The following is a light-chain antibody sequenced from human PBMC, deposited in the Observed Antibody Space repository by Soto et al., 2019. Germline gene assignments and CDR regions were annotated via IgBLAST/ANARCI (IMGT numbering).Light chain of an antibody. CDR3: SSYAGSNNLV. CDR1: SSDVGGYNY. J-gene: IGLJ2*01. V-gene: IGLV2-8*01. CDR2: EVS. Sequence: QSVLTQPPSASGSPGQSVTISCTGTSSDVGGYNYVSWYQQHPGKAPKLMIYEVSKWPSGVPDRVSGSKSGNTASLTVSGLQADDEADYYCSSYAGSNNLVFGGGTKLTVL.